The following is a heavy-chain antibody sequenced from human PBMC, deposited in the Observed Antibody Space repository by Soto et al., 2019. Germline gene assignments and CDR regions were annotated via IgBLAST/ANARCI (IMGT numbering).Heavy chain of an antibody. Sequence: QVQLVQSGAEVKKPGSSVKVSCKASGGTFSSYAISWVRQAPGQGLEWMGGIIPIFGTANYAQKFQGRVTITADESTSTAYMELSSLRSEDTAVYYCARYRGCSGGSCYRPLYYHYGMDVWGQGTTVTVSS. V-gene: IGHV1-69*01. CDR1: GGTFSSYA. CDR3: ARYRGCSGGSCYRPLYYHYGMDV. CDR2: IIPIFGTA. D-gene: IGHD2-15*01. J-gene: IGHJ6*02.